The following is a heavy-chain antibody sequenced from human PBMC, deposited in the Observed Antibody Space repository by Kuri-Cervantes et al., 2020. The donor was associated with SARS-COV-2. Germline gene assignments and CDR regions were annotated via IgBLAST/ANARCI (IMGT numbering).Heavy chain of an antibody. Sequence: GSLRLSCTVSGGSISSYYWSWIRQPPGKGLEWIGYIYYSGSTNYNPSLKSRVTISVDTSKNQFSLKLSSVTAADTAVYYCARVWTMVRGVSYYFDYCCQGTLVTVSS. CDR1: GGSISSYY. CDR2: IYYSGST. D-gene: IGHD3-10*01. J-gene: IGHJ4*02. V-gene: IGHV4-59*12. CDR3: ARVWTMVRGVSYYFDY.